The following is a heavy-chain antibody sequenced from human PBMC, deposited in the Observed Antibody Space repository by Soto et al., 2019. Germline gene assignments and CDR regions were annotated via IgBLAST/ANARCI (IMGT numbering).Heavy chain of an antibody. J-gene: IGHJ4*02. CDR2: SYYSGST. CDR3: AKQERPQYCRGGSCSGYTLDY. D-gene: IGHD2-15*01. CDR1: GGSISSYY. Sequence: QVQLQESGPGLVKPSETLSLTCGVSGGSISSYYWSWIRQPPGKGLEWLGDSYYSGSTNYNPSLKRLVTIQVDTSKTHSAPKHSYVTSTDTAMYYWAKQERPQYCRGGSCSGYTLDYWGQGTLVTVSS. V-gene: IGHV4-59*08.